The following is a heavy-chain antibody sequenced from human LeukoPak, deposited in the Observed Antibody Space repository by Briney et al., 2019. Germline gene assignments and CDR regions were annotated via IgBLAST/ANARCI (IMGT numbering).Heavy chain of an antibody. D-gene: IGHD3-22*01. J-gene: IGHJ3*02. CDR2: MNPNSGNT. V-gene: IGHV1-8*01. Sequence: ASVKVSCKASGYTFTSYDINWVRQATGQGLEWMGWMNPNSGNTGYAQKFQGRVTMTRNTSISTAYMELSSLRSEDTAVYYCARSEYYYDRSGYDAFDIWGQGTMVTVSS. CDR1: GYTFTSYD. CDR3: ARSEYYYDRSGYDAFDI.